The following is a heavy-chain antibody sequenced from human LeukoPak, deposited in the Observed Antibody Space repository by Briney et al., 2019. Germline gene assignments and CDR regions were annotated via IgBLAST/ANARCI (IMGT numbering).Heavy chain of an antibody. Sequence: GGSLRLSCAGSGFSFSSNTMSWVRQAPGRGLEWVSAISNNGGRTDYEDSVKGRFTISRDNSKSTLYLHMDSLRAEDTAVYDCARDEDTSALSEYWGQGTLVTVSS. CDR1: GFSFSSNT. D-gene: IGHD2/OR15-2a*01. CDR3: ARDEDTSALSEY. V-gene: IGHV3-23*01. CDR2: ISNNGGRT. J-gene: IGHJ4*02.